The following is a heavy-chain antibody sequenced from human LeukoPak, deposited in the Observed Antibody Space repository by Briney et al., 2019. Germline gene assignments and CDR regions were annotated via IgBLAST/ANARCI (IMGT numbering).Heavy chain of an antibody. CDR1: GFTFSSYG. J-gene: IGHJ5*02. CDR3: AREQGGGYDA. V-gene: IGHV3-33*01. Sequence: GRSLRLSCAASGFTFSSYGMHWVRQAPGKGLEWVAVIWYDGSNEYYADSVKGRFSISRDNSKNTLYLQMNSLRADDTAVYYCAREQGGGYDAWGQGTLVTVSS. CDR2: IWYDGSNE. D-gene: IGHD5-12*01.